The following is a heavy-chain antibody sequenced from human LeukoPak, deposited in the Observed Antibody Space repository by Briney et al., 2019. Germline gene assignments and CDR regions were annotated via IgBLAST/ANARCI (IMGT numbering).Heavy chain of an antibody. D-gene: IGHD5-24*01. CDR2: TYNSRST. CDR1: GGSVSSGSYY. Sequence: SETLSLTCTVSGGSVSSGSYYWSWIRQPPGKGLEWIAYTYNSRSTSYNPSLKSRVTISVDTSKNRFSLRLSSVTAADTAVYYCASGPTILKYYFDYWGQGILVTVSS. J-gene: IGHJ4*02. CDR3: ASGPTILKYYFDY. V-gene: IGHV4-61*01.